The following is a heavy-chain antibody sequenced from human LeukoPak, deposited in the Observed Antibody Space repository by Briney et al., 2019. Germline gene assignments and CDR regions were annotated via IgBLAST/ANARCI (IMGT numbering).Heavy chain of an antibody. V-gene: IGHV3-30*04. Sequence: GGSLRLSCAASGFAFNSFVMHWVRQAPGRGLEWVAVISYDGTNRYLADSVKGRFTVSRDNPKHTVFLQMSSLRPDDTAVYYCAKELRGDWLLGLDYWGQGTLVTVSS. CDR1: GFAFNSFV. D-gene: IGHD3/OR15-3a*01. CDR3: AKELRGDWLLGLDY. CDR2: ISYDGTNR. J-gene: IGHJ4*02.